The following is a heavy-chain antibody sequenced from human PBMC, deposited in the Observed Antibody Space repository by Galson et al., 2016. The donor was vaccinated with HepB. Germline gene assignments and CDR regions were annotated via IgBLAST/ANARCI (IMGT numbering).Heavy chain of an antibody. CDR1: GFTFGAYS. D-gene: IGHD1-14*01. Sequence: SLRLSCAASGFTFGAYSMNWVRQAPGKGLEWVSYISSSSSTIYYADSMKGRFTISRDNAKDSLYLEMNSLRDEDTAVYYCARPTTDYYYAMDVWGQGTTVTVSS. J-gene: IGHJ6*02. V-gene: IGHV3-48*02. CDR2: ISSSSSTI. CDR3: ARPTTDYYYAMDV.